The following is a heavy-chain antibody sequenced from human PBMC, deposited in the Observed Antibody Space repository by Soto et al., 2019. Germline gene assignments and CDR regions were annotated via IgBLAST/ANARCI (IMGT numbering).Heavy chain of an antibody. CDR2: IYYSGST. J-gene: IGHJ3*02. D-gene: IGHD1-1*01. CDR1: GGSISSGGYY. CDR3: ARATRELEGIGAFDI. Sequence: TLSLTCTVSGGSISSGGYYWSWIRQHPGKGLEWIGYIYYSGSTYYNPSLKSRVTISVDTSKNQFSLKLSSVTAADTAVYYCARATRELEGIGAFDIWGQGTMVTVSS. V-gene: IGHV4-31*03.